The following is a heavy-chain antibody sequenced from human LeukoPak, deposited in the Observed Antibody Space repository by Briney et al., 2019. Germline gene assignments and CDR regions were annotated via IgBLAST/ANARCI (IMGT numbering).Heavy chain of an antibody. D-gene: IGHD6-13*01. Sequence: PSETLSLTCIVSGGSISSGDYYWSWIRQPPGKGLEWIGYINHSGNTYYKPSLKSRVTISVDRSKNHFSLNLSYVTAADTAVYYCAREEGGAAGKGFDYWGQGTPVTVSS. J-gene: IGHJ4*02. CDR3: AREEGGAAGKGFDY. V-gene: IGHV4-30-2*01. CDR2: INHSGNT. CDR1: GGSISSGDYY.